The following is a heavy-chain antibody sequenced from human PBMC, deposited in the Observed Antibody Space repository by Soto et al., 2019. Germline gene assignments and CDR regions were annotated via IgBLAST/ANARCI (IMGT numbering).Heavy chain of an antibody. CDR3: ARAPLGDCSSTSCYEHTDAFDI. J-gene: IGHJ3*02. V-gene: IGHV1-2*04. CDR2: INPNSGGT. D-gene: IGHD2-2*01. CDR1: GYTFTGYY. Sequence: ASVKVSCKASGYTFTGYYMHWVRQAPGQGLEWMGWINPNSGGTNYAQKFQGWVTMTRDTSISTAYMELSRLRSDDTAVYYCARAPLGDCSSTSCYEHTDAFDIWGQGTMVTVSS.